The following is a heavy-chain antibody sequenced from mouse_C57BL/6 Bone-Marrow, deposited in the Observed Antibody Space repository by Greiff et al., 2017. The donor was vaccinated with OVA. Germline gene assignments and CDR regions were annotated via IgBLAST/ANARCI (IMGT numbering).Heavy chain of an antibody. CDR3: VGSNYAMDY. V-gene: IGHV10-1*01. CDR2: IRSKSNNYAT. J-gene: IGHJ4*01. CDR1: GFSFNTYA. D-gene: IGHD5-1*01. Sequence: EVMLVESGGGLVQPKGSLKLSCAASGFSFNTYAMNWVRQAPGKGLEWVARIRSKSNNYATYYADSVKDRFTISRDDSESMLYLQMNNLKTEDTAMYYCVGSNYAMDYWGQGTSVTVSS.